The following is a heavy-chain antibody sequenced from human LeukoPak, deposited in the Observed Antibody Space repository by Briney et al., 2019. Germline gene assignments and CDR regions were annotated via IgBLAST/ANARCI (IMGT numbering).Heavy chain of an antibody. J-gene: IGHJ4*02. CDR2: IYYSGST. D-gene: IGHD1-26*01. CDR3: ARLERYTGSHYYFDY. CDR1: GVSISSSSYY. Sequence: SETLSLTCTVSGVSISSSSYYWSWIRQPPGKGLEWIGSIYYSGSTYYNPSLKSRVTISVDTSKNQFSLKLSSVTAADTAVYYCARLERYTGSHYYFDYWGQGTLVTVSS. V-gene: IGHV4-39*01.